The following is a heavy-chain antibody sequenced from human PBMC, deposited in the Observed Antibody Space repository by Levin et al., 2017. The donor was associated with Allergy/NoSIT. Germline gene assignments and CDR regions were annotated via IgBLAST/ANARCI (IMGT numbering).Heavy chain of an antibody. D-gene: IGHD1-26*01. Sequence: VASVKVSCRPSGGTFSNYTISWVRQAPGQGLEWMGRIIPILGIANYAQNFQDRVTITADKSTSTAYMELSSLSSEDTAVYYCARDFRIAGATGTFDIWGQGTMVTVSS. J-gene: IGHJ3*02. CDR3: ARDFRIAGATGTFDI. CDR2: IIPILGIA. V-gene: IGHV1-69*04. CDR1: GGTFSNYT.